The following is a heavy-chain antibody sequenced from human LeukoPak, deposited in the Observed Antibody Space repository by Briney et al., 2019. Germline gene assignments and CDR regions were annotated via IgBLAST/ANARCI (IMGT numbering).Heavy chain of an antibody. V-gene: IGHV4-4*09. CDR3: ARQASSGWYPADY. CDR1: GGSISSYY. CDR2: IYTSGST. Sequence: SETLSLTCIVSGGSISSYYWSWIRQPPGKGLEWIGYIYTSGSTNYNPSLKSRVTISVDTSKNQFSLKLSSVTAADTAVYYCARQASSGWYPADYWGQGTLVTVSS. D-gene: IGHD6-19*01. J-gene: IGHJ4*02.